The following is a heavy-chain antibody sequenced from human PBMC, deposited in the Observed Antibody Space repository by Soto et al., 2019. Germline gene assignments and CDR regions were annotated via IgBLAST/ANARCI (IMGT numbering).Heavy chain of an antibody. D-gene: IGHD3-10*01. V-gene: IGHV3-30-3*01. CDR3: WMRGVRGVIAYNWFDP. Sequence: QVQLVESGGGVVQPGRSPRLSCAASGFTFSSYAMHWVRQAPGKGLEWVAVISYDGSNKYYADSVKGRFTISRDNSKNTLYLQMNSLRAEDTAVYYCWMRGVRGVIAYNWFDPWGQGTLVTVSS. J-gene: IGHJ5*02. CDR1: GFTFSSYA. CDR2: ISYDGSNK.